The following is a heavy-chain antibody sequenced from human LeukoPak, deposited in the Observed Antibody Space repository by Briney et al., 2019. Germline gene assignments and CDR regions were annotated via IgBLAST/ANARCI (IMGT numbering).Heavy chain of an antibody. V-gene: IGHV3-30*18. D-gene: IGHD2-2*02. Sequence: GGSLRLSCAASGFTFSSYGMHWVRQAPGKGLEWVAVISYDGSNKYYADSVKDRFTISRDNSKNTLYLQMDSLRAEDTAVYYCANPYPQGSFDYWGQGTLVTVSS. CDR3: ANPYPQGSFDY. CDR1: GFTFSSYG. J-gene: IGHJ4*02. CDR2: ISYDGSNK.